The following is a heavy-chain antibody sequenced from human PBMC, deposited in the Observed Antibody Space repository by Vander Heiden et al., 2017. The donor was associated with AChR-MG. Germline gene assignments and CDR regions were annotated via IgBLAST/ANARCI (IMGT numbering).Heavy chain of an antibody. Sequence: EVQLLESGGGLVQRGGSLRLPCAASGFTCGSYARSWVRQAPGKGVEWVSAISGSGGSTYDADSGKGRFTIARDNSKNALYLHMNSLRAEDTAVYDCAKVRNYGMDVWGQGTAVTVSS. J-gene: IGHJ6*02. CDR1: GFTCGSYA. CDR3: AKVRNYGMDV. CDR2: ISGSGGST. V-gene: IGHV3-23*01.